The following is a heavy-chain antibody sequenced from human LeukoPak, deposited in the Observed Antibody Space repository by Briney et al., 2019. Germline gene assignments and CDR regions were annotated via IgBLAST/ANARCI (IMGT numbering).Heavy chain of an antibody. J-gene: IGHJ3*02. V-gene: IGHV1-46*01. Sequence: GASVKVSCKASGYTFTNFYIHWVRRAPGQGLEWVGIISPSGGSTTYAQKFQGRVTLTRDTSTTTVYMDLSSLRSDDTAVYYCASLGTIRGGPLDGFDIWGQGTVVTVSS. CDR2: ISPSGGST. CDR3: ASLGTIRGGPLDGFDI. D-gene: IGHD1-7*01. CDR1: GYTFTNFY.